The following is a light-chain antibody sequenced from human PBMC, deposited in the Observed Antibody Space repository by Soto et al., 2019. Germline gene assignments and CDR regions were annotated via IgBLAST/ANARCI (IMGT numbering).Light chain of an antibody. CDR3: QQGNSFPLT. CDR1: QDISTW. V-gene: IGKV1-12*01. Sequence: IPMTQSPSSVSASVGDRVTITCRASQDISTWLAWFQQKPGEAPRFLIYSASSLHSGVPSRFSGSGSGTDFTLTISSLQPGDFATYYCQQGNSFPLTFGGGTKVEIK. J-gene: IGKJ4*01. CDR2: SAS.